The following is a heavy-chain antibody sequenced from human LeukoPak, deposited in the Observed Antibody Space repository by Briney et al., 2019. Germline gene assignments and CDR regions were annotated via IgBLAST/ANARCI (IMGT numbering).Heavy chain of an antibody. CDR2: IYTSGST. J-gene: IGHJ5*02. CDR1: GGSFSGYY. D-gene: IGHD3-16*01. CDR3: ARDGDSFGGGWFDP. V-gene: IGHV4-4*07. Sequence: SETLSLTCAVYGGSFSGYYWSWIRQPAGKGLEWIGRIYTSGSTNYNPSLKSRVTISVDTSKNQFSLKLSSVTAADTAVYYCARDGDSFGGGWFDPWGQGTLVTVSS.